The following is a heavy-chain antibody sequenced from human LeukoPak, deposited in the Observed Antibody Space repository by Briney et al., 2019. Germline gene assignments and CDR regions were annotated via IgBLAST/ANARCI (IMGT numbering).Heavy chain of an antibody. Sequence: GESLKISCKGSGYRFTSYWIGWVRQMPGKGLEWMGIIYPGDSDTRYSLSFQGQVTISADKSISTAYLQWSSLKASDTAMYYCARGPASSYLQEACFDPWGQGTMVTVSS. CDR2: IYPGDSDT. V-gene: IGHV5-51*01. CDR3: ARGPASSYLQEACFDP. D-gene: IGHD5-12*01. CDR1: GYRFTSYW. J-gene: IGHJ5*02.